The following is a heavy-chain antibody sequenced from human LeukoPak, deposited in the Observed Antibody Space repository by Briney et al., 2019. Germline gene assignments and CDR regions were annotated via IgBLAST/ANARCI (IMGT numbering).Heavy chain of an antibody. V-gene: IGHV3-48*02. Sequence: GGSLRLSCAASGFTFSSYSMNWVRQAPGKGLECISYISSSSRPIYYADSVKGRFTISRDNAKKSLYLQMNSLRDEDTAVYYCARTDLWFGESDKGSFDHWGQGTLVTVSS. CDR3: ARTDLWFGESDKGSFDH. CDR1: GFTFSSYS. CDR2: ISSSSRPI. D-gene: IGHD3-10*01. J-gene: IGHJ4*02.